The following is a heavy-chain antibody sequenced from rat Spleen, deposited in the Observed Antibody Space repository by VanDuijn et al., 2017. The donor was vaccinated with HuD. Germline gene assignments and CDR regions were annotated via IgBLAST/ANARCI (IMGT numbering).Heavy chain of an antibody. Sequence: EVQLVESGGGLVQPGRSLKLSCAASGFTFSDYYMAWVRQAPKKGLEWVAFISYEGSSTYYGDSVKGRFTILRDNAKSTLYLQMNSLSSEDTATYYCARHGMDWGQGVMVTVSS. CDR1: GFTFSDYY. CDR2: ISYEGSST. D-gene: IGHD1-12*02. CDR3: ARHGMD. V-gene: IGHV5-22*01. J-gene: IGHJ2*01.